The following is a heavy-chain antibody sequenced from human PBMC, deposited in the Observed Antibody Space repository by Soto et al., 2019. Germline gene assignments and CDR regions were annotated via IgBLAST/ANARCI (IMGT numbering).Heavy chain of an antibody. CDR2: IYYSGST. V-gene: IGHV4-59*08. J-gene: IGHJ6*02. Sequence: SETLSLTWTVSGGSISSYYWSWIRQPPGKGLEWIGYIYYSGSTNYNPSLKSRVTMSVDTSKNQFSLKVNSVAAADTALYYCARQGFGQLHGLVDVWGPGTTVTVSS. CDR3: ARQGFGQLHGLVDV. D-gene: IGHD3-10*01. CDR1: GGSISSYY.